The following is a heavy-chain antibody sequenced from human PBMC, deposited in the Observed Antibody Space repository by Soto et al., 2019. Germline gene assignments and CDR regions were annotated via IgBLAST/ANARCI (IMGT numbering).Heavy chain of an antibody. D-gene: IGHD1-26*01. CDR3: AKDLSGSYRTYYYYGMDV. CDR1: GFTFSSYA. V-gene: IGHV3-23*01. CDR2: ISGSGGST. Sequence: GGSLRLSCAASGFTFSSYAMSWVRQAPGKGLEWVSAISGSGGSTYYADSVKGRFTISRDNSKNTLYLQMNSLRAEDTAVYYCAKDLSGSYRTYYYYGMDVWGQGTTVTVSS. J-gene: IGHJ6*02.